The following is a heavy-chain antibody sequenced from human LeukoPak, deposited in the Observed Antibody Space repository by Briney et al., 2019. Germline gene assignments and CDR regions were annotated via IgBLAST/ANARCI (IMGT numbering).Heavy chain of an antibody. CDR1: DGSFSAYH. CDR2: INQSGVT. Sequence: PSETLSRTCALYDGSFSAYHWSWVRQPPGKGLEWIGEINQSGVTTYNPSLKSRVTLSVDTSKRQFSLKLTSVTAADTAVYYCGSLQQIRGLRVFDYWGQGALVTVSS. J-gene: IGHJ4*02. D-gene: IGHD3-10*01. V-gene: IGHV4-34*01. CDR3: GSLQQIRGLRVFDY.